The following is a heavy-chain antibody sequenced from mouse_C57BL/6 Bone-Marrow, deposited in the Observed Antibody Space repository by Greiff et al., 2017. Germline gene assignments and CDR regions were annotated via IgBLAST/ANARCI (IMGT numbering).Heavy chain of an antibody. D-gene: IGHD1-1*01. CDR2: INYDGSST. CDR3: ARVRITTLFDY. CDR1: GFTFSDYY. J-gene: IGHJ2*01. V-gene: IGHV5-16*01. Sequence: EVQVVESEGGLVQPGSSMKLSCTASGFTFSDYYMAWVRQVPEKGLEWVANINYDGSSTYYLDSLKSRFIISRDNAKNILYLQMSSLKSEDTATYYCARVRITTLFDYWGQGTTLTVSS.